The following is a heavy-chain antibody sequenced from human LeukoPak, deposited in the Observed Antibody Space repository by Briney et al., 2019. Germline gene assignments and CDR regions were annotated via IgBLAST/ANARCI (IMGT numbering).Heavy chain of an antibody. CDR3: AKSLTASVDCFDH. CDR2: ISSNSRFI. V-gene: IGHV3-21*01. D-gene: IGHD5-12*01. Sequence: GGSLRLSCAASGFSISSHSMNWARQAPGKGLEWVSSISSNSRFIYYPDSLEGRFTVSRDNAKNSLFLQMNGLRAEDTAVYYCAKSLTASVDCFDHWGQGTLVTVSS. CDR1: GFSISSHS. J-gene: IGHJ5*02.